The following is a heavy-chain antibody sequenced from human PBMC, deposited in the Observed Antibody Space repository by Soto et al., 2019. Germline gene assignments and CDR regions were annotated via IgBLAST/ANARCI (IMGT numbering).Heavy chain of an antibody. V-gene: IGHV4-34*01. CDR1: GGSFSGYY. CDR2: INDRGSI. J-gene: IGHJ2*01. CDR3: ARESHDILTGPPWVWYFDL. D-gene: IGHD3-9*01. Sequence: QVQLQQWGAGPLRPLETLSLTCGVSGGSFSGYYWAWIRQSPGKGLEWIGEINDRGSINYNPSLKSRVSISVDTSKNHYSLNLRSVTAADTAVYYCARESHDILTGPPWVWYFDLWVRGTLVTV.